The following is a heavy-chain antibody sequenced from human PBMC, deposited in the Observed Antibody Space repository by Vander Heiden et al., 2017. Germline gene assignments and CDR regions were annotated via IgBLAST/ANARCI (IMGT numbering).Heavy chain of an antibody. CDR3: ARDRVRLYRPLWFGELLGPDY. D-gene: IGHD3-10*01. V-gene: IGHV1-18*01. Sequence: VQPLQSGAEVKTPGASVTVARKPSGYTFTTYGTRWAPQAPRQGLEWMGWISAYNGNTNYAQMLQGRVTMTTDTSTSTAYMELRSLRSDDTAVYYCARDRVRLYRPLWFGELLGPDY. CDR1: GYTFTTYG. J-gene: IGHJ4*01. CDR2: ISAYNGNT.